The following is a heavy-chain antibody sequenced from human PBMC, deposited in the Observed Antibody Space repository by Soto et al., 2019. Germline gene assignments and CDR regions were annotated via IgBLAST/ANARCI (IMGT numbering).Heavy chain of an antibody. V-gene: IGHV3-23*01. CDR3: ATPPGFMIPYEGGIATARAFDY. D-gene: IGHD3-16*01. CDR1: GFTFKSYV. Sequence: EVQLLESGGGVVQTGGSLRLSCAASGFTFKSYVMSWVRQAPGKGLEWVSAISGSGATTYYTDSVKCRFAISIDNSKNTLYLQMISLRAADTAVYFCATPPGFMIPYEGGIATARAFDYWGQGTLVTVSS. CDR2: ISGSGATT. J-gene: IGHJ4*02.